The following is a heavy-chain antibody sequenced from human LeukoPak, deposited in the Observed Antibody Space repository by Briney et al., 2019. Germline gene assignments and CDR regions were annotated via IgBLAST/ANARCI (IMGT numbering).Heavy chain of an antibody. CDR2: INHSGST. CDR1: GGSFSGYY. CDR3: ARDGDYVNPMNNWFDP. Sequence: PSETLSLTCAVYGGSFSGYYWSWIRQPPGKGLEWIGEINHSGSTNYNPSLKSRVTISVDTSKNQFSLKLSSVTAADTAVYYCARDGDYVNPMNNWFDPWGQGTLVTVSS. D-gene: IGHD4-17*01. J-gene: IGHJ5*02. V-gene: IGHV4-34*01.